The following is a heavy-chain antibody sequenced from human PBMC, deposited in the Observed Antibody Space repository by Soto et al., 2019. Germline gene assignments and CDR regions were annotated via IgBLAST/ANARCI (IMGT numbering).Heavy chain of an antibody. J-gene: IGHJ4*02. Sequence: QVQLVESGGGGVQPGRSLRLSCAASGFTFSSYGMHWVRQAPGKGLEWVAVISYDGSNKYYADSVKGRFTISRDNSKNQLYRQMNSLRAEDTAVYYCAEDVNHYDILTGPDYWGQGTLVTVSS. D-gene: IGHD3-9*01. CDR1: GFTFSSYG. V-gene: IGHV3-30*18. CDR3: AEDVNHYDILTGPDY. CDR2: ISYDGSNK.